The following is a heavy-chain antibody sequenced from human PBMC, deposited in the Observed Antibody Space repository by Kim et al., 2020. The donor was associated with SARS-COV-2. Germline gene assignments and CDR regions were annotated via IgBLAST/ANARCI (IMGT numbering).Heavy chain of an antibody. D-gene: IGHD3-10*01. CDR2: IYHSGST. V-gene: IGHV4-4*02. Sequence: SETLSLTCAVSGGSISSSNWWSWVRQPPGKGLEWIGEIYHSGSTNYNPSLKSRVTISVDKSKNQFSLKLSSVTAADTAVYYCVRVGLLWFGELLDWFDPWGQGTLVTVSS. J-gene: IGHJ5*02. CDR3: VRVGLLWFGELLDWFDP. CDR1: GGSISSSNW.